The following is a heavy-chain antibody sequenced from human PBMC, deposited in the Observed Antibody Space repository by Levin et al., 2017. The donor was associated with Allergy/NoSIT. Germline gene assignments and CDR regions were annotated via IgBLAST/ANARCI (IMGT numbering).Heavy chain of an antibody. D-gene: IGHD6-19*01. CDR2: INHSGST. Sequence: SETLSLTCAVYGGSFSGYYWSWIRQPPGKGLEWIGEINHSGSTNYNPSLKSRVTISVDTSKNQFSLKLSSVTAADTAVYYCARGARQWLVSRYFQHWGQGTLVTVSS. CDR1: GGSFSGYY. CDR3: ARGARQWLVSRYFQH. V-gene: IGHV4-34*01. J-gene: IGHJ1*01.